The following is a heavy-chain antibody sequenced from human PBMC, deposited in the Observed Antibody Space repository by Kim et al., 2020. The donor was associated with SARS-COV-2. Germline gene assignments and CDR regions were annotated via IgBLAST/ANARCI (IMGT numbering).Heavy chain of an antibody. D-gene: IGHD6-13*01. CDR1: GYTFTSYG. V-gene: IGHV1-18*01. J-gene: IGHJ4*02. CDR2: ISAYNGNT. Sequence: ASVKVSCKASGYTFTSYGISWVRQAPGQGLEWMGWISAYNGNTNYAQKLQGRVTMTTDTSTSTAYMELRSLRSDDTAVYYCARIRQGVAAAGKTGFDYWGQGTLVTVSS. CDR3: ARIRQGVAAAGKTGFDY.